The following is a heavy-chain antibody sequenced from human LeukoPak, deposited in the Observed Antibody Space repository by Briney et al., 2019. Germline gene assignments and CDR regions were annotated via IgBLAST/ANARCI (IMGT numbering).Heavy chain of an antibody. CDR1: GFTFSTYA. J-gene: IGHJ4*02. CDR3: ARYCSCVSCYSGYDY. CDR2: ISTNGVST. Sequence: GGSLRLSCAASGFTFSTYAMHGGRQTPGKGVEYVSVISTNGVSTYSPNSLIVRFPISTDNSNNTLYLQMRSLSAEDMAVYYCARYCSCVSCYSGYDYWGQGTLVTVSS. V-gene: IGHV3-64*01. D-gene: IGHD2-15*01.